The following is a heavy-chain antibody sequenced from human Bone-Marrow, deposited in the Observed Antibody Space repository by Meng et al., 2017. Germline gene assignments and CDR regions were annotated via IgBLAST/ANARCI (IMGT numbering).Heavy chain of an antibody. D-gene: IGHD5-18*01. CDR3: ARGPWLQLWLQDY. J-gene: IGHJ4*02. V-gene: IGHV4-34*01. CDR2: INHSGST. Sequence: QVQLQQWGAGLLKPSETLSLTCAVYGGSFSGYYWSWIRQPPGKGLEWIGEINHSGSTNYNPSLKNRVTISVDTSKNQFSLKLSSVTAADTAVYYCARGPWLQLWLQDYWGQGTLVTVSS. CDR1: GGSFSGYY.